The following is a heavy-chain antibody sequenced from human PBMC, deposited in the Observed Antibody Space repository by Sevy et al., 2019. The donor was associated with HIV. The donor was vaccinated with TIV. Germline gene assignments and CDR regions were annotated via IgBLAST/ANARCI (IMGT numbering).Heavy chain of an antibody. Sequence: SETLSLTCTISGGSISNYYWSRIRQAPGKGLEWIGYIYYSGGTNYNPSLKSRVTISVDTSKNQFSLKLSSVTAADTAVYYCARDKKNWNDGWFDPWGQGTLVTVSS. CDR2: IYYSGGT. CDR3: ARDKKNWNDGWFDP. J-gene: IGHJ5*02. CDR1: GGSISNYY. V-gene: IGHV4-59*13. D-gene: IGHD1-1*01.